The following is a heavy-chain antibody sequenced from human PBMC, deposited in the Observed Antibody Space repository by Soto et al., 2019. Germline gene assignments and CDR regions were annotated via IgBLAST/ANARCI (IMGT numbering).Heavy chain of an antibody. J-gene: IGHJ4*02. CDR3: ATFNFGGLDD. CDR1: GFSISTYA. V-gene: IGHV3-33*01. CDR2: IWYDGSNK. Sequence: QVQLEESGGGVVQPGRSLRLSCVASGFSISTYAMQWVRQAPGKGLEWVAVIWYDGSNKKYVDSVKGRFTISRDNSKNTLYLQMNSLRVDDTAVYYCATFNFGGLDDWGQGTLVTVSS. D-gene: IGHD3-16*01.